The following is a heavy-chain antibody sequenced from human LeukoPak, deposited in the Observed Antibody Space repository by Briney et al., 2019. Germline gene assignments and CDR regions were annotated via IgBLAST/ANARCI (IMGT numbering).Heavy chain of an antibody. J-gene: IGHJ4*02. CDR1: GGSISSDY. CDR2: ISRSGVAT. Sequence: ETLSLTCTVSGGSISSDYWSWVRQAPGKGLEWVSTISRSGVATYYANSVKGRFTISRDNSKNTVYLQMNSLRAEDTAIYYCAKHSHDGSAPYYEVQLDYWGQGTLVTVSS. CDR3: AKHSHDGSAPYYEVQLDY. D-gene: IGHD3-22*01. V-gene: IGHV3-23*01.